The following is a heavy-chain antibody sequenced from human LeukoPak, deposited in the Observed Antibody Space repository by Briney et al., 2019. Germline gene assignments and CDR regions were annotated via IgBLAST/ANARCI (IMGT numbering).Heavy chain of an antibody. J-gene: IGHJ4*02. V-gene: IGHV4-59*01. CDR3: ARAGQCGGDCYSLDY. Sequence: KPSETLSLTCTVSGGSINGYSWTWLRQPPGKGLEWLGYMYYSGSTNYNPSLKSRVSISVNTSKNQFSLKLRSVTAADTAVYYCARAGQCGGDCYSLDYWGQGTLVTVSS. CDR1: GGSINGYS. D-gene: IGHD2-21*02. CDR2: MYYSGST.